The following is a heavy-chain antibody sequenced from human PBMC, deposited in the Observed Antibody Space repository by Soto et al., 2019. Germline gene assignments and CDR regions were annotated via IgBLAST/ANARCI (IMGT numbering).Heavy chain of an antibody. CDR3: ARGSLTTVTSPIDY. V-gene: IGHV1-46*03. CDR2: INPSGSGT. D-gene: IGHD4-17*01. Sequence: ASVKVCCKASGYTFIRNYMHWVRQAPGQGLEWMGIINPSGSGTSYAQSFQDRVTMSSDTSTSTVYMELSSLRSEDTAVYYCARGSLTTVTSPIDYWGQGTLVTVSS. J-gene: IGHJ4*02. CDR1: GYTFIRNY.